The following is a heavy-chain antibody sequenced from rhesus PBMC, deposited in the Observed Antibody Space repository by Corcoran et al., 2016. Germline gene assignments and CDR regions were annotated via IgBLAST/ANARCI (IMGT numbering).Heavy chain of an antibody. D-gene: IGHD2-27*01. CDR1: GGSISSNY. Sequence: QLQLQESGPGLVKPSETLSLTCSVSGGSISSNYWSWLRQPPGKGLEWIGRISGSGGKTAYNPSRKSRCTSATDTSKNQFSLKLSSVTSADTALYYCTRGGCSGIYCFRVGYYFDYWGQGVLVTVSS. CDR3: TRGGCSGIYCFRVGYYFDY. V-gene: IGHV4-173*01. J-gene: IGHJ4*01. CDR2: ISGSGGKT.